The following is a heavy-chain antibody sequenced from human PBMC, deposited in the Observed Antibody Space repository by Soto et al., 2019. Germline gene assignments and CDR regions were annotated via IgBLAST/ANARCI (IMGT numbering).Heavy chain of an antibody. CDR3: ARDDYGDYGAYYYYGMDV. Sequence: GASVKVSCKASGYTFTSYGISWVRQAPGQGLEWMGRISAYNGNTNYAQKLQGRVTMTTDTSTSTAYMELRSLRSDDTAVYYCARDDYGDYGAYYYYGMDVWGQGTTVTVSS. V-gene: IGHV1-18*01. CDR1: GYTFTSYG. J-gene: IGHJ6*02. CDR2: ISAYNGNT. D-gene: IGHD4-17*01.